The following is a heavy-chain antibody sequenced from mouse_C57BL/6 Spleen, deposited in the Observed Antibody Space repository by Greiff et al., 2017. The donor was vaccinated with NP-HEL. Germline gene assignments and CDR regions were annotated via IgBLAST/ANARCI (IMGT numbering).Heavy chain of an antibody. CDR1: GYAFSSSW. CDR3: ARGGGNYYFDY. J-gene: IGHJ2*01. CDR2: IYPGDGDT. Sequence: VQVVESGPELVKPGASVKISCKASGYAFSSSWMNWVKQRPGKGLEWIGRIYPGDGDTNYNGKFKGKATLTADKSSSTAYMQLSSLTSEDSAVYFCARGGGNYYFDYWGQGTTLTVSS. V-gene: IGHV1-82*01. D-gene: IGHD2-1*01.